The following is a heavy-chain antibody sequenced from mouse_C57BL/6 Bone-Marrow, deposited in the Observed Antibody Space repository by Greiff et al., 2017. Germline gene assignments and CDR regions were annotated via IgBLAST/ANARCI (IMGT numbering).Heavy chain of an antibody. CDR1: GYTFTSYW. J-gene: IGHJ4*01. CDR2: INPSSGYT. D-gene: IGHD2-3*01. V-gene: IGHV1-7*01. Sequence: VQLQQSGAELAKPGASVKLSCKASGYTFTSYWMHWVQQRPGQGLEWIGYINPSSGYTKYNQKFKDKATLTADKSSSTDYVQLSSLTYEDSAVYYCARDGYLYYYARDYWGQGTSVTVSS. CDR3: ARDGYLYYYARDY.